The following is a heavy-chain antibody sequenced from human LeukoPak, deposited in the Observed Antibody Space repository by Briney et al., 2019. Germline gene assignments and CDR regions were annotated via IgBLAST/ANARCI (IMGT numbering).Heavy chain of an antibody. V-gene: IGHV1-2*02. CDR2: INPNSGGT. J-gene: IGHJ4*02. CDR3: ARDRGSSSFAAR. Sequence: WASVKVSCKASGYTFTGYYMHWVRQAPGQGLEWMGWINPNSGGTNYAQKLQGRVTMTTDTSTSTAYMELSRLRSDDTAVYYCARDRGSSSFAARWGQGTLVTVSS. CDR1: GYTFTGYY. D-gene: IGHD6-6*01.